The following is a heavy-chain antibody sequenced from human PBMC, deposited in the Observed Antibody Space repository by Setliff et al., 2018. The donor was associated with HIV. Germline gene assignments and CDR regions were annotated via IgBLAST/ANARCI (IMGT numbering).Heavy chain of an antibody. J-gene: IGHJ4*02. Sequence: SGPTLVNPTQPLTLTCTFSGFSIGTSGVGVGWIRQPPGGALEWLAFAYWDDDNHYSPSLKSRLTVRKDTPKNQVVLIMTNMDPVDTGTYYCAHREVGDNSGWKEGLLDYWGQGAVVTVSS. CDR3: AHREVGDNSGWKEGLLDY. D-gene: IGHD6-19*01. V-gene: IGHV2-5*02. CDR2: AYWDDDN. CDR1: GFSIGTSGVG.